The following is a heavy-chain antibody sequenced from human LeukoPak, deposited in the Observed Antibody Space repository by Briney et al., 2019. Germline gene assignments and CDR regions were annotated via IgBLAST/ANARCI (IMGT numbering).Heavy chain of an antibody. CDR3: GRDLYYASSGGALHI. Sequence: GASVKVSCKASGYTSTNYYMNWVRQAPGQGLEWMGMINPSGGSTSYAQKFQGRVTMTGDTSTSTVYMELSSLRSEDTAIYYCGRDLYYASSGGALHIWGQGTLFTVSS. CDR1: GYTSTNYY. CDR2: INPSGGST. D-gene: IGHD3-22*01. J-gene: IGHJ3*02. V-gene: IGHV1-46*01.